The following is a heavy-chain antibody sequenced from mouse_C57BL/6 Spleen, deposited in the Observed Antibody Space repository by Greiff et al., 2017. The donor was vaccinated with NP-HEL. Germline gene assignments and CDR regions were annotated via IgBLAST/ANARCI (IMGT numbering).Heavy chain of an antibody. CDR1: GYTFTSYW. D-gene: IGHD2-1*01. J-gene: IGHJ2*01. CDR3: ARDGNYHYFDY. V-gene: IGHV1-69*01. CDR2: IDPSDSYT. Sequence: VQLQQPGAELVMPGASVKLSCKASGYTFTSYWMHWVKQRPGQGLEWIGEIDPSDSYTNYNQKFKGKSTFTVDKSSSTAYRQLSSLTSEDSAVYYCARDGNYHYFDYWGQGTTLTVSS.